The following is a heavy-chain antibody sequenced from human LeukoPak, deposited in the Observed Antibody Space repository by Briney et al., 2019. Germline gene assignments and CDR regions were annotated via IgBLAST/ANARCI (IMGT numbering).Heavy chain of an antibody. D-gene: IGHD1-26*01. Sequence: SETLSLTCAVYGGSFSGYYWSWIRQPPGKGLEWIGEINHSGSTNYNPSLKSRVTISVDTSKNQFSLKLSSVTAADTAVYYCARRLVGATCDYWGQGTLGTVSS. J-gene: IGHJ4*02. CDR3: ARRLVGATCDY. CDR2: INHSGST. CDR1: GGSFSGYY. V-gene: IGHV4-34*01.